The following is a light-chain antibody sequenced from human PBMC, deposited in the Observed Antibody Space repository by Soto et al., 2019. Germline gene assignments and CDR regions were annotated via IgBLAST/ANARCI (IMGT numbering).Light chain of an antibody. J-gene: IGLJ1*01. CDR2: EVN. CDR1: SGDVGNYNL. Sequence: QSVLTQPASLSVSPGQSITISCTGTSGDVGNYNLVSWYQQHPGKAPRLMIYEVNKWPSGVSNRFSGSKSGNTASLTISGFQAEDEADYYCCSYVGSSTSYVFGTGTKVTVL. CDR3: CSYVGSSTSYV. V-gene: IGLV2-23*02.